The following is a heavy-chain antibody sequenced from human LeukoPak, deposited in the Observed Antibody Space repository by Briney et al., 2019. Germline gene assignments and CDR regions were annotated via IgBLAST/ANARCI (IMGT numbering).Heavy chain of an antibody. CDR2: IKQDGSEK. Sequence: GGSLRLSCVASGFTLSNFWMTWVRQAPGKGLEWVANIKQDGSEKYYVDSVKGRFTFSRDNAKNSLYLQMNSLRAEDTVVYYCARWRLGYNSQSNYFDYWGQGTLVTVSS. D-gene: IGHD1-1*01. CDR1: GFTLSNFW. J-gene: IGHJ4*02. V-gene: IGHV3-7*03. CDR3: ARWRLGYNSQSNYFDY.